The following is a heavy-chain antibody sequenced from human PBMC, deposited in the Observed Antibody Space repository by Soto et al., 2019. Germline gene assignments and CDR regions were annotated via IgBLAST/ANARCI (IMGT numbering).Heavy chain of an antibody. J-gene: IGHJ5*01. D-gene: IGHD2-15*01. CDR2: IYKSATT. Sequence: KTSETLSLTCSVSGDSISTVDYFWAWIRQPPGQTLEYIGYIYKSATTYYNPSFESRVAISLDTSKSQFSLTVTSVTAGDTAVYFCARGRYCLTGSCFPKWFDSWGRGTLVTVSS. V-gene: IGHV4-30-4*01. CDR1: GDSISTVDYF. CDR3: ARGRYCLTGSCFPKWFDS.